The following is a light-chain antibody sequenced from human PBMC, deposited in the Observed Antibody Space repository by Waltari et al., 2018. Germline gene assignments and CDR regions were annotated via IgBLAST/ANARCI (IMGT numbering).Light chain of an antibody. CDR3: QSYDRSLSASV. V-gene: IGLV1-40*01. CDR2: GST. CDR1: SSNIGTYD. J-gene: IGLJ2*01. Sequence: QSVLAQPPSVSGAPGQRVTISCTGSSSNIGTYDVHWYQQLPGTAPKLLIYGSTNRPSGVPDRFSGSKSGTSASLAIAGLQAEDEADYYCQSYDRSLSASVFSGGTKLTVL.